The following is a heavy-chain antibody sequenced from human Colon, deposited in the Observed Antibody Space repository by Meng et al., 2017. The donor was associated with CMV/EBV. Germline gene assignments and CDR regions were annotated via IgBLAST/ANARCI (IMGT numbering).Heavy chain of an antibody. V-gene: IGHV3-30*04. CDR3: ARDDWNDVTLFDC. CDR2: ISSDGNTE. Sequence: ASGFTFSTYTMQWVRQAPGKGLEWVALISSDGNTEHYADSVKGRFTVSRDNSKNTVDLHMNSLRVEDTAVYYCARDDWNDVTLFDCWGQGTLVTVSS. J-gene: IGHJ4*02. D-gene: IGHD1-1*01. CDR1: GFTFSTYT.